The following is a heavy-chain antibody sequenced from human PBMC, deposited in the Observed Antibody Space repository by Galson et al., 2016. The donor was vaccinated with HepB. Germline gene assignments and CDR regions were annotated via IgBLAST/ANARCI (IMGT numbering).Heavy chain of an antibody. Sequence: SLRLSCAASASRFKSSAMHWVRQAPGKGLEWVAVISYDCSYKNYADSVKARFTISRDNTKQEVYLEMESLRPEDTAVYFCARDEAGGLRFLEWGRGTLVTVSS. D-gene: IGHD3-3*01. CDR1: ASRFKSSA. CDR2: ISYDCSYK. V-gene: IGHV3-30*04. J-gene: IGHJ4*02. CDR3: ARDEAGGLRFLE.